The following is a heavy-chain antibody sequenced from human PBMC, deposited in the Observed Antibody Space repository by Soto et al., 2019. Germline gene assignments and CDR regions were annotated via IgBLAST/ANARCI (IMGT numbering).Heavy chain of an antibody. D-gene: IGHD3-9*01. Sequence: SGLTLVNPTQTLTLTWTFSGFSLSTSGMCVSWIRQPPGKALEWLALIDWDDDKYYSTSLKTRLTISKDTSKNQVVLTMTNMDPVDTATYYCARIRSYYDILTGTYYYYGMDVWGQGTTVTVSS. V-gene: IGHV2-70*01. CDR3: ARIRSYYDILTGTYYYYGMDV. CDR1: GFSLSTSGMC. J-gene: IGHJ6*02. CDR2: IDWDDDK.